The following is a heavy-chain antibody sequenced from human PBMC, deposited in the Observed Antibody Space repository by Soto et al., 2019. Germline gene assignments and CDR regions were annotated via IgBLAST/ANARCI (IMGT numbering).Heavy chain of an antibody. Sequence: SETLSLTCTVSGGSISSSSYYWGWIRQPPGKGLEWIGSIYYSGSTYYNPSLKSRVTISVDTSKNQFSLKLSSVTAADTAVYYCARPFRAGTNWFDPWGQGTLVTVSS. J-gene: IGHJ5*02. D-gene: IGHD6-19*01. CDR3: ARPFRAGTNWFDP. CDR1: GGSISSSSYY. CDR2: IYYSGST. V-gene: IGHV4-39*01.